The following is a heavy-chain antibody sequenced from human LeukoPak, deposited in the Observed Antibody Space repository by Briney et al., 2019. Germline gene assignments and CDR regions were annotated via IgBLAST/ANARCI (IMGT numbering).Heavy chain of an antibody. D-gene: IGHD5-18*01. CDR3: ARIQVDTAMTHDAFDI. V-gene: IGHV3-30*04. Sequence: GGSLRLPCTASGFTFSSYAMHWVRQAPGKGLEWVAVISYDGSNKYYADSVKGRFTISRDNSKNTLHLQMNSLRAEDTAVYYCARIQVDTAMTHDAFDIWGQGTMVTVSS. CDR1: GFTFSSYA. CDR2: ISYDGSNK. J-gene: IGHJ3*02.